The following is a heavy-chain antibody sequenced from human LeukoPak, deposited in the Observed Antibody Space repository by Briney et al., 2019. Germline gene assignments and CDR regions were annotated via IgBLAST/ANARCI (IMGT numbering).Heavy chain of an antibody. CDR2: IDPSDSYT. CDR3: ARHGSGWYNFDY. CDR1: RYSFTSYW. D-gene: IGHD6-19*01. J-gene: IGHJ4*02. Sequence: GESLKISCQGSRYSFTSYWITWVRQMPGKGLEWMGRIDPSDSYTNYSPSFQGHVTISADKSISTAYLQWSSLKASDTAMYYCARHGSGWYNFDYWGQGTLVTVYS. V-gene: IGHV5-10-1*01.